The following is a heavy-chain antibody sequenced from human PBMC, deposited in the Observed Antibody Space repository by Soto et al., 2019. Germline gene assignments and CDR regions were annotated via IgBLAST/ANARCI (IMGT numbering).Heavy chain of an antibody. Sequence: QVHLQESGPGLVKPSGTLSLTCAVSSVSVSSGYWWSWVRQPPGKGPEWIGEIYATGSTNYNPSLKSRFTMSIDKSENQFSLNLNSVTAADTAVYYYVASPGLWYLGHWGQGTLVTVSS. CDR3: VASPGLWYLGH. J-gene: IGHJ4*02. CDR2: IYATGST. D-gene: IGHD2-21*01. CDR1: SVSVSSGYW. V-gene: IGHV4-4*02.